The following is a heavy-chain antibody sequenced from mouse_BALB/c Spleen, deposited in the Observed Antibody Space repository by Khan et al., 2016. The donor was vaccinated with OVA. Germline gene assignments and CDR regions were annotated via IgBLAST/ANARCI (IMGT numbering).Heavy chain of an antibody. CDR2: ISDLAYTI. Sequence: EVELVESGGGLVQPGGSRKLSCEASGFTFSDYGMAWVRQAPGKGPEWVAFISDLAYTIYYADTVTGRFTISRENAKNTLYLEMSSLRSEDTAIYYCARGVGTAPFAFWGPRTLVTVSA. D-gene: IGHD1-2*01. CDR1: GFTFSDYG. CDR3: ARGVGTAPFAF. V-gene: IGHV5-15*02. J-gene: IGHJ3*01.